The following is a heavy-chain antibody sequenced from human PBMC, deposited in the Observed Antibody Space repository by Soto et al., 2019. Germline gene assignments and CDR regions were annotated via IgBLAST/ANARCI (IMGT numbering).Heavy chain of an antibody. J-gene: IGHJ5*02. Sequence: QVLLQASGPGLVKPSGTLSLTCAVSGASISSSNWWSWIRQSPGKGLEWIGKIYHTGSTDYNPSLKSRVAMSVDKSKNYFSMKLTSVTAAHTAVYYCARGADYSDYAASFDPWGQGTLVTVSS. CDR2: IYHTGST. D-gene: IGHD4-17*01. CDR1: GASISSSNW. CDR3: ARGADYSDYAASFDP. V-gene: IGHV4-4*02.